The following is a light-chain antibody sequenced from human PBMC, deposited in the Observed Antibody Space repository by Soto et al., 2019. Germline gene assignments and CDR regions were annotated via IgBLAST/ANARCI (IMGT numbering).Light chain of an antibody. CDR2: DAS. CDR3: QQYHDYSPPT. CDR1: QSIGDW. J-gene: IGKJ4*01. V-gene: IGKV1-5*01. Sequence: DIQMTQSPSTLSASVGDRVTITCRASQSIGDWLAWYQQNPGKAPNLLIFDASTLESGVPSRFSGNGSGTEFTLSISSLQAEDFATYYCQQYHDYSPPTFGGGIKVEIK.